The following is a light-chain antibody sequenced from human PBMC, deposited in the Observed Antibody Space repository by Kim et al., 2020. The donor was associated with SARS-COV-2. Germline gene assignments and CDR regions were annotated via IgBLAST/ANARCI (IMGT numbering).Light chain of an antibody. CDR2: GAS. CDR3: QQYGYSLS. V-gene: IGKV3-20*01. CDR1: QSVSSCY. Sequence: LSPGERATLSCRASQSVSSCYLAWYQLKPGQAPRLLIDGASSRATGIPDRFSGSGSGTDFTLTISRLEPEDFAVYYWQQYGYSLSFGGGTKVDIK. J-gene: IGKJ4*01.